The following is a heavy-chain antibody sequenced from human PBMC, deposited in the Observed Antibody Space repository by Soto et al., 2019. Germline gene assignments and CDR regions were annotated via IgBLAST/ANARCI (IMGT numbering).Heavy chain of an antibody. J-gene: IGHJ4*02. Sequence: QVQLVESGGGVVQPGRSLRLSCVVSGFSFGDFGVYWVRQAPGKGLEWVAVISYDGSNKYYADSVKGRFTISRDNSKNTLFLLMDSLRPEDTAVYYCAKGGPYTLEGSGLDYWGQGTLVTVSS. CDR1: GFSFGDFG. CDR3: AKGGPYTLEGSGLDY. V-gene: IGHV3-30*18. CDR2: ISYDGSNK. D-gene: IGHD3-10*01.